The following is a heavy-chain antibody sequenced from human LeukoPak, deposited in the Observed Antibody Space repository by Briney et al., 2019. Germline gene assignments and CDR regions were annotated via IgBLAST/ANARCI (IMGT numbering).Heavy chain of an antibody. Sequence: TGGSLRLSCAASGFTLNNYAMSWVRQAPGKGLEWVSIINNSGGGTYYADSVKGRFTISRDLSKNTLYLQMNSLRAEDTALYYCARKYSGTNPFDYWGQGTLVTVSS. CDR2: INNSGGGT. J-gene: IGHJ4*02. CDR1: GFTLNNYA. D-gene: IGHD1-26*01. CDR3: ARKYSGTNPFDY. V-gene: IGHV3-23*01.